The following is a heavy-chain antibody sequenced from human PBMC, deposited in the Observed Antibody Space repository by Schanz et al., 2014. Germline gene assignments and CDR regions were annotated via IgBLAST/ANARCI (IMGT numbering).Heavy chain of an antibody. J-gene: IGHJ4*02. D-gene: IGHD5-12*01. CDR2: ILYDGSNK. CDR3: AREYSSYGTVYY. V-gene: IGHV3-30*03. CDR1: GFTFSSYG. Sequence: QVQLVESGGGVVQPGRSLRLSCVTSGFTFSSYGMHWVRQAPGKGLEWVAVILYDGSNKYYADSVKGRFTISRDNSKNTLYLQMNSLRVEDTALYYCAREYSSYGTVYYWGQGTLVTVSS.